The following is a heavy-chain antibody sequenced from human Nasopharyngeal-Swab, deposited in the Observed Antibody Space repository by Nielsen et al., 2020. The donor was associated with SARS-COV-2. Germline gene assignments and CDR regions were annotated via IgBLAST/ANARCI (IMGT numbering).Heavy chain of an antibody. CDR2: INPSGGST. V-gene: IGHV1-46*01. D-gene: IGHD2-15*01. Sequence: ASVKVSCKASGYTFTSYYMHWVRQAPGQGLEWMGIINPSGGSTSYAQKFQGRVTMTRDTSASTAYMELSSLRSEDTAVYYCARDGTIYCSGGSCYYFDYWGQGTLVTVSS. J-gene: IGHJ4*02. CDR1: GYTFTSYY. CDR3: ARDGTIYCSGGSCYYFDY.